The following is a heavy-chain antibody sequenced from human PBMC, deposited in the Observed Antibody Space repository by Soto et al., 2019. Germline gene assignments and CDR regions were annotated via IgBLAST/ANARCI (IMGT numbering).Heavy chain of an antibody. V-gene: IGHV3-74*01. J-gene: IGHJ4*02. CDR1: GFTFSSYW. D-gene: IGHD2-15*01. Sequence: PGGSLRLSCAASGFTFSSYWMHWVRQAPGKGLVWVSRINSDGSSTSYADSVKGRFTISRDNAKNTLFLQMNSLRAEDTAVYYCVRTSLVVAAATREDFCGQRALVIVSS. CDR2: INSDGSST. CDR3: VRTSLVVAAATREDF.